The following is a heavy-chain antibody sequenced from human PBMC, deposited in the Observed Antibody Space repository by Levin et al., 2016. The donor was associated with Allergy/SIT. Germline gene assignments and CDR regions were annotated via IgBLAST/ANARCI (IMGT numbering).Heavy chain of an antibody. V-gene: IGHV5-10-1*01. D-gene: IGHD3-22*01. Sequence: VRQMPGKGLEWMGRIDPSDSYTNYSPSFQGHVTISADKSISTAYLQWSSLKASDTAMYYCARHSPRLYYYDSSPWFDPWGQGTLVTVSS. CDR2: IDPSDSYT. CDR3: ARHSPRLYYYDSSPWFDP. J-gene: IGHJ5*02.